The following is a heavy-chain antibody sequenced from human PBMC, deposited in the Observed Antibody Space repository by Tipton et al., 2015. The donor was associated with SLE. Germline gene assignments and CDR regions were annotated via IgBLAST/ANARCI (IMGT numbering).Heavy chain of an antibody. J-gene: IGHJ5*02. CDR1: GGSIRSYY. CDR3: ARGPPFMEWERNWFDP. CDR2: IYHSGIT. Sequence: TLSLTCTVSGGSIRSYYWTWIRQPPGKRLEWIAYIYHSGITNYNPSLQSRVTISVDRSKNQFYLKLTSVTAADTAVYYCARGPPFMEWERNWFDPWGQGTSVTVSS. V-gene: IGHV4-59*01. D-gene: IGHD3-3*02.